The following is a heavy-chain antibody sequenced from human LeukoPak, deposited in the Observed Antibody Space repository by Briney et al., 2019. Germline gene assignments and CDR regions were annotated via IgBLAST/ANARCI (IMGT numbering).Heavy chain of an antibody. V-gene: IGHV4-31*03. Sequence: SETLCLTCTVSGGSISSGGYYRSWIRQHPEKGLEWIGYIYYSGSTYYNPSLKSRVTISVDTSKNQFSLKLSSVTAADTAVYYCASAYSSSWYNYWGQGTLVTVSS. D-gene: IGHD6-13*01. J-gene: IGHJ4*02. CDR3: ASAYSSSWYNY. CDR1: GGSISSGGYY. CDR2: IYYSGST.